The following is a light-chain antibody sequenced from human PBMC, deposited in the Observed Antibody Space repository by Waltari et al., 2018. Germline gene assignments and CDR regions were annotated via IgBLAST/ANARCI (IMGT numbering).Light chain of an antibody. Sequence: DIQLTQSPSFLSAFVGDRVTITCRASQGISSYLAWYQQKPGKAPKLLVYFASHRASGVPDRFSGSGSGTDFTLKSSRVEAEDVGVYYCVQALQTPWTFGPGTKVEIK. J-gene: IGKJ1*01. CDR2: FAS. CDR1: QGISSY. CDR3: VQALQTPWT. V-gene: IGKV1-9*01.